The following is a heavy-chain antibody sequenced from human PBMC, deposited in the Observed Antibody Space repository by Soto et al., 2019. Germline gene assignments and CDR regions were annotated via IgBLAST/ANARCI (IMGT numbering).Heavy chain of an antibody. CDR3: AKGASTTVFAFNDY. J-gene: IGHJ4*02. Sequence: VQLVESGGGLVQPGRSLRLSCAASGFTFDDYAMHWVRQPPGKGLEWDSSISWNSGNLGYADSVKGRFTISRDNAKNSLYLQMNSLRGEDTALYYCAKGASTTVFAFNDYWGQGTLVTVSS. V-gene: IGHV3-9*01. CDR2: ISWNSGNL. D-gene: IGHD4-17*01. CDR1: GFTFDDYA.